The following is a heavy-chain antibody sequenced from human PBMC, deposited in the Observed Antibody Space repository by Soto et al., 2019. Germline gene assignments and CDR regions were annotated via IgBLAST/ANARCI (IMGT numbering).Heavy chain of an antibody. V-gene: IGHV4-30-2*01. Sequence: SEALSLTCAVSGGSISSDVYSWSWIRQPPGKGLEWLGYIYHSGMAYYNPSLKSRVTISVDRSKNQFSLKLSSVTAADTAVYYCARSRYCSGGDCYSEYWGQGTLVTVSS. CDR3: ARSRYCSGGDCYSEY. CDR2: IYHSGMA. J-gene: IGHJ4*02. CDR1: GGSISSDVYS. D-gene: IGHD2-15*01.